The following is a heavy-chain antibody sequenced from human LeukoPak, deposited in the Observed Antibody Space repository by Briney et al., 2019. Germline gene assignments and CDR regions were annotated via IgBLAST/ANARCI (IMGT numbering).Heavy chain of an antibody. V-gene: IGHV4-4*07. D-gene: IGHD3-10*01. CDR2: IYTTGST. Sequence: SETLSLTCTVSGGSLSSYYWSWIRQPAGKGLEWIGRIYTTGSTNYNPSLKSRVTMSVDTSKNQFSLKLSSVTAADTAVYYCTRVSYYGTQPPDWGQGTLVTVSS. J-gene: IGHJ4*02. CDR1: GGSLSSYY. CDR3: TRVSYYGTQPPD.